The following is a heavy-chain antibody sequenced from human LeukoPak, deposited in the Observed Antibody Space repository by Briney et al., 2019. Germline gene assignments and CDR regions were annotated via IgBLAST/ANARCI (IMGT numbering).Heavy chain of an antibody. CDR1: GFTFSSYS. Sequence: GGSLRLSCAASGFTFSSYSMNWVRQAPGKGLEWVSYISSSSSTIYYADSVKGRLTISRDNAKNSLYLQMNSLRAEDTAVYYCARDPGYCSSTSCYRSVAFDIWGQGTMVTVSS. CDR3: ARDPGYCSSTSCYRSVAFDI. J-gene: IGHJ3*02. CDR2: ISSSSSTI. V-gene: IGHV3-48*01. D-gene: IGHD2-2*01.